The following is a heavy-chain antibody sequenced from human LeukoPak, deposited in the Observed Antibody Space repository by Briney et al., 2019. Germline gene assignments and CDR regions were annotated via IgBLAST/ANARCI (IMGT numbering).Heavy chain of an antibody. CDR3: ATRGY. CDR1: ARSISSDY. J-gene: IGHJ4*02. CDR2: IYNSGSN. V-gene: IGHV4-59*08. D-gene: IGHD3-10*01. Sequence: SETLSLTCTVSARSISSDYWQWIRQPREKGLEWIVYIYNSGSNNYNPSLKSRVTISIDTCKNQFSLKLTSVTAADTAVYYCATRGYWGQGTLVTVSS.